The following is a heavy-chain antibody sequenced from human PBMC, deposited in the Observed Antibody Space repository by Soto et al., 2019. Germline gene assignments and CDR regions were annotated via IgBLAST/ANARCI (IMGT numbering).Heavy chain of an antibody. V-gene: IGHV1-18*01. CDR1: GYTFTNYG. D-gene: IGHD3-10*01. J-gene: IGHJ5*02. CDR2: INVYNGNT. Sequence: QVQLVQSGGEVKKPGASVKVSCKASGYTFTNYGISWVRQAPGQGLEWMGWINVYNGNTKYAQKVQGRVTMTTDTSTSTAYVELRSLRSDDTAVYYCARGVGSGSYYSQYNWFDPWGQGTLVTVSS. CDR3: ARGVGSGSYYSQYNWFDP.